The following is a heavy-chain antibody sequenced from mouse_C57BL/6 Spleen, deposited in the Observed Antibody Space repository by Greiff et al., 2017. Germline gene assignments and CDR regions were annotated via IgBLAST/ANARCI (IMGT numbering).Heavy chain of an antibody. CDR2: IYPGDGDT. Sequence: VQLQQSGAELVKPGASVKISCKASGYAFSSYWMNWVKQRPGKGLEWVGQIYPGDGDTNYNGKFKGKATLTADKSSSTAYMQLSSRTSEDSAVYFCARSITTVGVYYFDYWGQGTTHTVSS. CDR3: ARSITTVGVYYFDY. D-gene: IGHD1-1*01. V-gene: IGHV1-80*01. J-gene: IGHJ2*01. CDR1: GYAFSSYW.